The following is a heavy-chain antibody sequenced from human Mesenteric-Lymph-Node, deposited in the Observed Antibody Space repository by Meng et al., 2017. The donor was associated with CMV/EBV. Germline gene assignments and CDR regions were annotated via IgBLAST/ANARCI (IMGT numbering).Heavy chain of an antibody. CDR3: AKGKDFMDV. V-gene: IGHV3-30*02. CDR1: GFTFSSYG. J-gene: IGHJ6*02. Sequence: GGSLRLSCAASGFTFSSYGMHWVRQAPGKGLEWVAVIWYDGSNKYYADSVKGRFTISRDNSKNTLYLQMNSLRAEDTAVYYCAKGKDFMDVWGQGTTVTVSS. CDR2: IWYDGSNK.